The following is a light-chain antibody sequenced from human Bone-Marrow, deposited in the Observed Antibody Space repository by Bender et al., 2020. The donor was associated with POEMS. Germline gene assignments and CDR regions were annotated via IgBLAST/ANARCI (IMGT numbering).Light chain of an antibody. CDR3: CSYAGTHLWV. Sequence: QSALAQPRSVSGSRGQSVTISCNGTSTDVGHFNYVTWFQQHPGKAPKVVIYDVNKRPSEIPDRFSGSKSGNTASLTISGLQAEDESDFYCCSYAGTHLWVFGGGTKLTVL. CDR2: DVN. CDR1: STDVGHFNY. V-gene: IGLV2-11*01. J-gene: IGLJ3*02.